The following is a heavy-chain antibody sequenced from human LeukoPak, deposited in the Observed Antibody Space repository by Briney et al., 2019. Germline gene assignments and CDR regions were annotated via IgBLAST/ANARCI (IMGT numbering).Heavy chain of an antibody. V-gene: IGHV4-61*01. Sequence: PSETLSLTCTVSGGSVSSGSYYWSWIRQPPGKGLEWIGYIYYSGSTNYNPSLKSRDTISVDTSKNQFSLKLSSVTAADTAVYYCSGQVSYYYGMDVWGKGTTVTVSS. CDR2: IYYSGST. CDR1: GGSVSSGSYY. CDR3: SGQVSYYYGMDV. J-gene: IGHJ6*04.